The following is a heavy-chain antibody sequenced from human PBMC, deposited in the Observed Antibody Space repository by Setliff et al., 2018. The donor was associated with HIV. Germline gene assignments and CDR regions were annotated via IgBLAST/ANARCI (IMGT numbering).Heavy chain of an antibody. D-gene: IGHD1-26*01. V-gene: IGHV1-69*10. CDR3: ARDSELRAFDI. CDR1: GGTVSSYA. J-gene: IGHJ3*02. Sequence: ASVKVSCKASGGTVSSYAISWVRQAPGQGLEWMGGIIPILGIANYAQKFQGRVTITADKSTSTAYMELSSLRSEDTAVYYCARDSELRAFDIWGQGTMVTVSS. CDR2: IIPILGIA.